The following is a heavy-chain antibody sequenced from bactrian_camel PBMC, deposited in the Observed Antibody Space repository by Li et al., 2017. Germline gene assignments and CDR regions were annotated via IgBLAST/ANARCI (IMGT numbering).Heavy chain of an antibody. CDR1: GLTFSRYC. D-gene: IGHD8*01. Sequence: VQLVESGGGSVQAGGSLRLTCAASGLTFSRYCMGWLRQVPGKERELVAEIERDDRTNYADPVKGRFTISQDAAENELYLQMNNLKSEDTALYYCAAKSFGWSTNWFAPEYNYWGQGTQVTVS. J-gene: IGHJ4*01. V-gene: IGHV3S67*01. CDR2: IERDDRT. CDR3: AAKSFGWSTNWFAPEYNY.